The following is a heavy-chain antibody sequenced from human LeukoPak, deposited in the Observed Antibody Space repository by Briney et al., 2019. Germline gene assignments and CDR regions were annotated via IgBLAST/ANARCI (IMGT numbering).Heavy chain of an antibody. CDR2: INHSGST. Sequence: SETLSLTCAVYGGSFSGYYWSWIRQPPGKGLEWIGEINHSGSTNYNPSLKSRVTTSVDTSKNQFSLKLSSVTAADTAVYYCGSLDYGDYGGGYYYYGMDVWGQGTTVTVSS. D-gene: IGHD4-17*01. CDR1: GGSFSGYY. J-gene: IGHJ6*02. V-gene: IGHV4-34*01. CDR3: GSLDYGDYGGGYYYYGMDV.